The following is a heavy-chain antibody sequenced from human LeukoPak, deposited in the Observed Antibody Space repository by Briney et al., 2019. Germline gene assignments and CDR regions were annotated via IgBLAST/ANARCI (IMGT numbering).Heavy chain of an antibody. Sequence: GGSLRLSCAASGFTFSSYGMHWVRQAPGKGLEWVAFIRYDGSNKYYADSVKGRFTISRDNSKNTLYLQMNSLRAEDTAVYYCAKGSRVPFDFWSGYYDYWGQGTLVTVSS. CDR2: IRYDGSNK. CDR3: AKGSRVPFDFWSGYYDY. J-gene: IGHJ4*02. D-gene: IGHD3-3*01. CDR1: GFTFSSYG. V-gene: IGHV3-30*02.